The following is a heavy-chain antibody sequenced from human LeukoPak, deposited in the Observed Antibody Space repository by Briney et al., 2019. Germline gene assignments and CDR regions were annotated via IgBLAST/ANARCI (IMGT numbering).Heavy chain of an antibody. V-gene: IGHV3-30*04. CDR1: GFTSSSYA. J-gene: IGHJ4*02. Sequence: PGRSLRLSCAASGFTSSSYAMHWVRQAPGKGLGWVAVISYDGSNKYYADSVKGRFTISRDNSKNTLYLQMNSLRAEDTAVYYCARDPTQSRTDPYYFDYWGQGTLVTVSS. CDR2: ISYDGSNK. CDR3: ARDPTQSRTDPYYFDY. D-gene: IGHD2-2*01.